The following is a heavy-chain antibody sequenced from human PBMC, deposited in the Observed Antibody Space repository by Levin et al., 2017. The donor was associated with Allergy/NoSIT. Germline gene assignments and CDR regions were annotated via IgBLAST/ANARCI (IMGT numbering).Heavy chain of an antibody. Sequence: GGSLRLSCAASGFIFSSYAMHWVRQAPGKGLEWVAVISYDGRNKYYADSVKGRFTISRDNSKNTLYLQMNSLRGDDTAVYYCAKPEYSSGWYGYFDLWGRGTLVTVSS. CDR3: AKPEYSSGWYGYFDL. CDR2: ISYDGRNK. V-gene: IGHV3-30*18. J-gene: IGHJ2*01. D-gene: IGHD6-19*01. CDR1: GFIFSSYA.